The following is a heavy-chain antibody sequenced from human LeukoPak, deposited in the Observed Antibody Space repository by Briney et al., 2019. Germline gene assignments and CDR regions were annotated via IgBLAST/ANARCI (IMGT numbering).Heavy chain of an antibody. CDR2: VYYSGTT. CDR3: ARQSDPYYHYGLDF. V-gene: IGHV4-59*01. J-gene: IGHJ6*02. CDR1: GGSIKNYY. Sequence: PSETLSLTCALSGGSIKNYYWSWIRQPLGKGLEWIGYVYYSGTTSYNPSLKSRVTISVETSKNQFSLTLNSVTAADTAVYHCARQSDPYYHYGLDFWGQGTTVIVSS.